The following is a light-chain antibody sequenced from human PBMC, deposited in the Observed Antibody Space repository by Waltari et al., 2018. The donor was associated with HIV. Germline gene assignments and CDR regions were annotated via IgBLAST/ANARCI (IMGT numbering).Light chain of an antibody. V-gene: IGKV3-15*01. CDR2: GAS. CDR3: QQYNNWPPLFT. Sequence: EIVMTQSPATLSVSPGERATLSCRASQSVGSNLAWYQQNPGQAPRLLIYGASTRATGIPARFSGSGSGTEFTLTISSLQSEDFAVYYCQQYNNWPPLFTFGPGTKVDIK. CDR1: QSVGSN. J-gene: IGKJ3*01.